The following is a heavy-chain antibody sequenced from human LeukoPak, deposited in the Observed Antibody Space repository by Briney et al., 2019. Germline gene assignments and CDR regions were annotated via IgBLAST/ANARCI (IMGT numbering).Heavy chain of an antibody. J-gene: IGHJ4*02. V-gene: IGHV1-2*02. Sequence: GASVKVSCKASGYTFTGYYLHWVRQAPGQRPEWMGRIDPDSGGTHYGQKFQGRVTVTRDTSITTVYMGLSGLTSDDPAVYYCARVPGPYTTRPFDFWGQGTLVTVSS. D-gene: IGHD2-2*02. CDR3: ARVPGPYTTRPFDF. CDR1: GYTFTGYY. CDR2: IDPDSGGT.